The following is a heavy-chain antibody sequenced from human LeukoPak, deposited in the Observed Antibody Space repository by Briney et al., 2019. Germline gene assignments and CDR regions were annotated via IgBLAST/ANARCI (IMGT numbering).Heavy chain of an antibody. V-gene: IGHV3-30*02. Sequence: GGSLRLSCAASGFTFSSYGMHWVRQAPGKGLEWVAFIRYDGSYKYYADSVKGRFTISRDNSKNTLYLQMNSLRAEDTAVYYCAKALDRGYSSDYMDVWGKGTTVAVSS. CDR2: IRYDGSYK. CDR1: GFTFSSYG. CDR3: AKALDRGYSSDYMDV. J-gene: IGHJ6*03. D-gene: IGHD5-18*01.